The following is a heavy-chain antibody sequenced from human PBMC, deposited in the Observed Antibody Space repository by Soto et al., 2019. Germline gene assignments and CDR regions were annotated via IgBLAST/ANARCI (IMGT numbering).Heavy chain of an antibody. CDR2: ISYDGSNK. CDR3: ARSGSYYGIDL. Sequence: PGGSLRLSCAASGFTFSSYGMHWVRQAPGKGLEWVAVISYDGSNKYYADSVQGRFTLTRDNAKKTVDLQMNSLRADDTAVYYCARSGSYYGIDLWGQGTTVTVSS. CDR1: GFTFSSYG. J-gene: IGHJ6*02. D-gene: IGHD6-19*01. V-gene: IGHV3-30*03.